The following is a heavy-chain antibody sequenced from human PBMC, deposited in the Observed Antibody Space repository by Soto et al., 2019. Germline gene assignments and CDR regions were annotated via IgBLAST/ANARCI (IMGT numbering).Heavy chain of an antibody. V-gene: IGHV1-18*01. D-gene: IGHD5-18*01. CDR2: ISAYNGNT. Sequence: ASVKVSCKASGYTFTSYGISWVRQAPGQGLEWMGWISAYNGNTNYAQKLQGRVTITRDTSASTAYMELSSLRSEDTAVYYCANTAMVHDAFDIWGQGTMVTVSS. J-gene: IGHJ3*02. CDR3: ANTAMVHDAFDI. CDR1: GYTFTSYG.